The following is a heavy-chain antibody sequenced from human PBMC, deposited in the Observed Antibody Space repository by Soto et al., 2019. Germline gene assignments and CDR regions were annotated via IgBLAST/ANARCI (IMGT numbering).Heavy chain of an antibody. D-gene: IGHD6-13*01. CDR1: GFTFISYA. Sequence: LGGSLRLSCAASGFTFISYAMSWVRQAPGKGLEWVSAISGSGGSTYYADSVKGRFTISRDNSKNTLYLQMNSLRAEDTAVYYCAKDGGGHQLQLVPYYGMDVWGQGTTVTVSS. CDR3: AKDGGGHQLQLVPYYGMDV. V-gene: IGHV3-23*01. J-gene: IGHJ6*02. CDR2: ISGSGGST.